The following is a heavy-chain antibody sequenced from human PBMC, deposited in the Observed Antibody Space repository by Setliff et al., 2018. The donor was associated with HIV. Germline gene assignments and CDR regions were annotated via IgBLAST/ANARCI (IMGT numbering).Heavy chain of an antibody. CDR2: IYWDVDK. J-gene: IGHJ5*02. CDR1: GFSLSTSGVG. Sequence: SGPTLVNPTQTLTLTCTFSGFSLSTSGVGVGWIRQPPGKALEWLALIYWDVDKRYSPSLKSRLTITKDTSKNQVVLTMTNMDPVDTATYYCALEVKLLWAGWFDPWGQGTLVTVSS. V-gene: IGHV2-5*02. D-gene: IGHD3-10*01. CDR3: ALEVKLLWAGWFDP.